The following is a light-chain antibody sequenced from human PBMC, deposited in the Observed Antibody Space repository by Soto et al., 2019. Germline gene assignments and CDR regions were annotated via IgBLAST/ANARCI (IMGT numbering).Light chain of an antibody. CDR3: NSYTGSSTYV. CDR2: EVS. J-gene: IGLJ1*01. CDR1: SSDVGSYNR. Sequence: QSVLAQPPSVSGSPGQSVAISCTGTSSDVGSYNRVSWYQQPPGAAPKLMIYEVSHRPSGVPDRFSGSKAGNTASLTISGLQAEDEADYYCNSYTGSSTYVFGTGTKVTVL. V-gene: IGLV2-18*02.